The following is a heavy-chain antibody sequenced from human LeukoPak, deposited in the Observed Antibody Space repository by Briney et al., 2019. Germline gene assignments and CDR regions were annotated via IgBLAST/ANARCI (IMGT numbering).Heavy chain of an antibody. V-gene: IGHV4-38-2*02. J-gene: IGHJ3*02. CDR3: ASGYSSHDAFDI. D-gene: IGHD6-13*01. Sequence: SETLSLTCTVSGYSISSGYYWGWIRQPPGKGLEWIGSIYHSGSTYYNPSLKSRVTISVDTSKNQFSLKLSSVTAADTAVYYCASGYSSHDAFDIWGQGTMVTVSS. CDR1: GYSISSGYY. CDR2: IYHSGST.